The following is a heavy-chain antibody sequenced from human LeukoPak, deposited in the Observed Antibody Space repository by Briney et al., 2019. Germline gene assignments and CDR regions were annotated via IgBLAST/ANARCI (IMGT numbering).Heavy chain of an antibody. D-gene: IGHD3-10*01. CDR1: GYTFTSSD. J-gene: IGHJ6*02. V-gene: IGHV1-8*01. Sequence: GASVKVSCKASGYTFTSSDINWVRQATGQGLEWVGWMNPNSGNTGYAQKFQDRVTMTRNTSMSTAYMELNSLRSEDTAVYYCARHRIRGAGLDVWGQGTTVTVSS. CDR2: MNPNSGNT. CDR3: ARHRIRGAGLDV.